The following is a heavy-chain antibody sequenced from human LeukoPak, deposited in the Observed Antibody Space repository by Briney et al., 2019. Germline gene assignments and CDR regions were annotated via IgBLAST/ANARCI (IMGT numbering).Heavy chain of an antibody. CDR2: IKKDGSEK. J-gene: IGHJ4*02. CDR1: GFTFSGYW. V-gene: IGHV3-7*03. D-gene: IGHD3-10*01. Sequence: PGGSLRLSCEGSGFTFSGYWMTWVRQAPGKGLEWVANIKKDGSEKNYVESVKGRFTMSRDNAKNSVDLQMNSLKIEDTAVYYCTTVTLRPVGLWGQGTLVTVSS. CDR3: TTVTLRPVGL.